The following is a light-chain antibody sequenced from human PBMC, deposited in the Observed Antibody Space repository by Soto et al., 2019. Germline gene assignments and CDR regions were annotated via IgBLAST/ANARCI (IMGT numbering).Light chain of an antibody. CDR3: QQSNSIPPWT. J-gene: IGKJ1*01. Sequence: DIQMTQSPSSLSASVGDRVTITCRARQTISKYLNWYQHKPGKGPKLLIYGASTLQSGVPSRFSGSGSGTDFTLTISSLQPEDVATYYCQQSNSIPPWTFGQGTKVDIK. V-gene: IGKV1-39*01. CDR2: GAS. CDR1: QTISKY.